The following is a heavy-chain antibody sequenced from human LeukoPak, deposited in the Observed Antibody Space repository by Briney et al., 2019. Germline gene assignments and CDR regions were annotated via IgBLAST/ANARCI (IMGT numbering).Heavy chain of an antibody. CDR3: ARRQSHYYDTSAYYYRSDAFDI. D-gene: IGHD3-22*01. J-gene: IGHJ3*02. CDR2: IYPSGST. Sequence: PSETLSLTCTVSGGSISSYYWSWIRQPPGKGLEWIGYIYPSGSTNYNPSLKSRITISVDTSKNQFSLYLSSVTAADTAVYYCARRQSHYYDTSAYYYRSDAFDIWGQGTTVTVSS. V-gene: IGHV4-4*09. CDR1: GGSISSYY.